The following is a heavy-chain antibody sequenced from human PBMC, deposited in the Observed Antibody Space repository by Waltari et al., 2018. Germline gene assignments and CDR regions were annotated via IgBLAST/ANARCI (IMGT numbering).Heavy chain of an antibody. J-gene: IGHJ4*02. CDR1: GFTFNDYG. CDR2: ITWNGGII. CDR3: ARYLNWGLPRFDN. D-gene: IGHD3-16*01. V-gene: IGHV3-20*04. Sequence: EVQLAESGGAVVRPGGSLRLTCVAPGFTFNDYGMSWVRRVPGKGLEWVSGITWNGGIISYSDSVKGRFTITRDNDKNSLSLQMTSLRVEDTALYYCARYLNWGLPRFDNWGQGTQVTVSS.